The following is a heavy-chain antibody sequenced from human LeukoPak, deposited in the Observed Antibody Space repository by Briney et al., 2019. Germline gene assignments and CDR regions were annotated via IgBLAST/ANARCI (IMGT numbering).Heavy chain of an antibody. CDR2: ISSSGSTI. V-gene: IGHV3-48*03. CDR1: GFTFSSYE. CDR3: ATFPAEGYCSSGSCYSEDY. Sequence: GGSLRLSCAASGFTFSSYEMNWVRQAPGKGLEWVSYISSSGSTIYYADSVKGRFTVSRDNAKNSLYLQMNSLRAEDTAVYYCATFPAEGYCSSGSCYSEDYWGQGTLVTVSS. J-gene: IGHJ4*02. D-gene: IGHD2-15*01.